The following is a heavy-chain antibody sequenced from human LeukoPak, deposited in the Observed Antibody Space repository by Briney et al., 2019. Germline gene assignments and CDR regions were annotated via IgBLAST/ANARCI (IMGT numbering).Heavy chain of an antibody. J-gene: IGHJ6*03. D-gene: IGHD1-1*01. V-gene: IGHV1-8*01. CDR2: MNPNSGDT. Sequence: ASVKVSCKASGHTFTSYDITWVRQATGQGLEWMGWMNPNSGDTGYAQRFQGGVTMTRNTSISTAYMELSSLRSEDTAVYYCARISYPPTTYYYYYYMDVWGKGTTVTVSS. CDR1: GHTFTSYD. CDR3: ARISYPPTTYYYYYYMDV.